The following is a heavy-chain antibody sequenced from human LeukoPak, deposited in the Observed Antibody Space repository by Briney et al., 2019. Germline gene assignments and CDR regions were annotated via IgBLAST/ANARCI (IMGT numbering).Heavy chain of an antibody. CDR2: INHSGST. CDR3: ATIAARRRRPYYFDY. J-gene: IGHJ4*02. V-gene: IGHV4-34*01. D-gene: IGHD6-6*01. CDR1: GGSLSNYY. Sequence: SETLSLTCAVYGGSLSNYYWSWIRQPPGKGLEWIGEINHSGSTNYNPSLKSRVTISVDTSKNQFSLKLSSVTAADTAVYYCATIAARRRRPYYFDYWGQGTLVTVSS.